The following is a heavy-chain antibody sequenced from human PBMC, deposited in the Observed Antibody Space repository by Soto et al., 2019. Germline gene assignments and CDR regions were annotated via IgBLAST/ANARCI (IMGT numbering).Heavy chain of an antibody. Sequence: GGSLRLSCAASVFTFRSYAMHWVRQAPGKGLEWVAVISFDGSNKYYADSVKGRFTISRDNSTSTLYLQINSLRAEDTAVYYCAIENVGATSIHVFEIWAQRTMVTVSS. D-gene: IGHD1-26*01. V-gene: IGHV3-30-3*01. CDR2: ISFDGSNK. CDR3: AIENVGATSIHVFEI. J-gene: IGHJ3*02. CDR1: VFTFRSYA.